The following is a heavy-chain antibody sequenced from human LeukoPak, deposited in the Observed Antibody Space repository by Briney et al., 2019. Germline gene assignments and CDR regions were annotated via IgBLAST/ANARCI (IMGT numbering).Heavy chain of an antibody. D-gene: IGHD6-6*01. CDR1: GYSFTSYW. V-gene: IGHV5-51*01. CDR3: ARYSSSSHRLWYFDL. CDR2: IYPGDSDT. Sequence: GESLKISCKGSGYSFTSYWIGWVRQMPGKGLEWMGIIYPGDSDTRYSPSFQGQVTISADKSISTAYLQWSSLKASDTAMYYCARYSSSSHRLWYFDLWGRGTLVTVSS. J-gene: IGHJ2*01.